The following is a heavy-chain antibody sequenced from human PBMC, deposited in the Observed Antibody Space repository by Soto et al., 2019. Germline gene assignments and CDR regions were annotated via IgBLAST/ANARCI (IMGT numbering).Heavy chain of an antibody. CDR1: GFTFSNYW. V-gene: IGHV3-74*01. CDR2: ISPDGSDT. CDR3: VRGSSSWNGIDY. Sequence: EVQLVESGGGLVQPGESLRLSCAASGFTFSNYWMHWVRQAPGMGLVWVSRISPDGSDTVYADFVRGRFTISRDNAKNTLSLQMNSLRAEDTALCYCVRGSSSWNGIDYWGQGALVTVSS. D-gene: IGHD6-13*01. J-gene: IGHJ4*02.